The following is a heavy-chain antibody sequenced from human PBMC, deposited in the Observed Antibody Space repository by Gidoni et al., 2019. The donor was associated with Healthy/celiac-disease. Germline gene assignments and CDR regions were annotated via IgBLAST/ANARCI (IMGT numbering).Heavy chain of an antibody. V-gene: IGHV3-66*01. Sequence: EVQLVESGGGLVQPGGALRLSCAASGFTVSSNYMSWVRQAPGKGLEGVSVIYSGGSTYYADSVKGRFTISRDNSKNTLYLQMNSLRAEDTAVYYCARGMGDTAMVHFDYWGQGTLVTVSS. CDR2: IYSGGST. J-gene: IGHJ4*02. D-gene: IGHD5-18*01. CDR1: GFTVSSNY. CDR3: ARGMGDTAMVHFDY.